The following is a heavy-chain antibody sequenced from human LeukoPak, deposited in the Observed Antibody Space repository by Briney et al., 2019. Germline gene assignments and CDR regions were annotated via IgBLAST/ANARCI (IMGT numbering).Heavy chain of an antibody. Sequence: GGSLRLSCAASGFTFSSYAMSWVRQAPGKGLEWVSSISGSGGSTYHADSVKGRFTISRDNSKNTLYLQMNSLRAEDTALYYCAKESQSIVVDTRGDYWGQGTLVTVSS. V-gene: IGHV3-23*01. D-gene: IGHD2-2*01. CDR3: AKESQSIVVDTRGDY. J-gene: IGHJ4*02. CDR1: GFTFSSYA. CDR2: ISGSGGST.